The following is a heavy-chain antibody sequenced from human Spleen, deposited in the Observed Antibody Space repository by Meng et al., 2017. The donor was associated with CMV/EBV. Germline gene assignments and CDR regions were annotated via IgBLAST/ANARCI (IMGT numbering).Heavy chain of an antibody. J-gene: IGHJ4*02. D-gene: IGHD3-9*01. CDR2: INHSGST. V-gene: IGHV4-34*01. Sequence: SETLSLTCAVYGGSFSGYYWSWIRQPPGKGLEWSGEINHSGSTNYNPSLKSRVTISVDTSKNQFSLKLSSVTAADTAVYYCARVGRRYFDRYYFDYWGQGTLVTVSS. CDR1: GGSFSGYY. CDR3: ARVGRRYFDRYYFDY.